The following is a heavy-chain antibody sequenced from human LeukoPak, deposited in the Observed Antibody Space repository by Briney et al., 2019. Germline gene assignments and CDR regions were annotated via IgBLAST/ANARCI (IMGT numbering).Heavy chain of an antibody. CDR3: AKGNYDFWSGYQGLSYFDY. CDR2: ISGSGVAT. J-gene: IGHJ4*02. CDR1: GFTFSSYA. D-gene: IGHD3-3*01. Sequence: GGSLRLSCAASGFTFSSYAMSWVRQAPVKGLEWVSAISGSGVATYYADSVKGRFTISRDNSKNTLYLQMNSLRAGDTAVYYCAKGNYDFWSGYQGLSYFDYWGQGTLVTVSS. V-gene: IGHV3-23*01.